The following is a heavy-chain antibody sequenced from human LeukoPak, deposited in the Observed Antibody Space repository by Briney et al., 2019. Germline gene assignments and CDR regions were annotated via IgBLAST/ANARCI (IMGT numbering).Heavy chain of an antibody. V-gene: IGHV4-31*03. CDR1: GGSISSDAYV. CDR3: ARAHTSSWYMDY. D-gene: IGHD6-13*01. CDR2: IHYSGSA. Sequence: PLQTLSLTCTVSGGSISSDAYVWNWIRQHPGKGLEWIGHIHYSGSAYYNPSLQSRVTISVDTSENQLSLKLSSVTAADTALYYCARAHTSSWYMDYWGQGTLVTVSS. J-gene: IGHJ4*02.